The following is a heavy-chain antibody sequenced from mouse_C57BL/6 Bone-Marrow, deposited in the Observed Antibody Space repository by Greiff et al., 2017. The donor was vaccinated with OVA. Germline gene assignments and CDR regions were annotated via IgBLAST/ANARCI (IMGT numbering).Heavy chain of an antibody. V-gene: IGHV1-81*01. CDR3: ARRDYSVPWFAY. J-gene: IGHJ3*01. Sequence: VQLQESGAELARPGASVKLSCKASGYTFTSYGISWVKQRTGQGLEWIGEIYPRSGNTYYNEKFKGKATLTADKSSSTAYMELRSLTSEDSAVYFCARRDYSVPWFAYWGQGTLVTVSA. CDR2: IYPRSGNT. D-gene: IGHD2-12*01. CDR1: GYTFTSYG.